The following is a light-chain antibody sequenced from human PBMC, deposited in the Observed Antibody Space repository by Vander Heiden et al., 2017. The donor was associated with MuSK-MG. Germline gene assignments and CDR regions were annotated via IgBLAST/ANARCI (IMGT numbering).Light chain of an antibody. V-gene: IGKV1-8*01. Sequence: AIRMTQSPSSFSASTGDRVTITCRASQGISSYVAWYQQKPGKAPKLLIYAASTLQSGDPSRFSGSGSGTDFTLTISCLQSEDFATYYCQQYYSYPTFGPGTKVDIK. J-gene: IGKJ3*01. CDR2: AAS. CDR1: QGISSY. CDR3: QQYYSYPT.